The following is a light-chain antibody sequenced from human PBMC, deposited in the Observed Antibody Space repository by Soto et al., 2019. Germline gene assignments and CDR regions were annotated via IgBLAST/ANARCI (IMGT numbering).Light chain of an antibody. CDR2: GTS. CDR3: QQYNNWTPWT. V-gene: IGKV3-15*01. J-gene: IGKJ1*01. CDR1: QSVSTN. Sequence: EIVMTQSPATLSVSPGERATLSCRASQSVSTNLAWYQQKTGQAPRLLFYGTSTRATGIPARFSGSGSGTEFTLTISSLQSEDFAVYYCQQYNNWTPWTFGQGTKVEIK.